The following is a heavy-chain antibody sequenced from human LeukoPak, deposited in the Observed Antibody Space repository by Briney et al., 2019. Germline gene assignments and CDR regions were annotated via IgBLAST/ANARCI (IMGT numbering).Heavy chain of an antibody. CDR1: GGSFSGYY. Sequence: SETLSLTCAVYGGSFSGYYWSWIRQPPGKGLEWIGEINHSGSTNYNPSLKSRVTKSVDTSKNQFSLKLSSVTAADTAVYYCASKRGYSYGFWEDYWGQGTLVTVSS. CDR3: ASKRGYSYGFWEDY. J-gene: IGHJ4*02. D-gene: IGHD5-18*01. V-gene: IGHV4-34*01. CDR2: INHSGST.